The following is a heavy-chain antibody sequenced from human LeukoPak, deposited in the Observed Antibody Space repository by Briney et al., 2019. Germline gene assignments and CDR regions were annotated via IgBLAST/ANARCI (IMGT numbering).Heavy chain of an antibody. Sequence: GGSLRLSCAASGFNFANHAMSWVRQTPGKGLEWVSAISGGGDITYYADSVTGRFTISRDNAKNTLYLQMNSLRAEDTAVYYCARVRVVVAATGHFDYWGQGTLVTVSS. D-gene: IGHD2-15*01. J-gene: IGHJ4*02. V-gene: IGHV3-23*01. CDR1: GFNFANHA. CDR2: ISGGGDIT. CDR3: ARVRVVVAATGHFDY.